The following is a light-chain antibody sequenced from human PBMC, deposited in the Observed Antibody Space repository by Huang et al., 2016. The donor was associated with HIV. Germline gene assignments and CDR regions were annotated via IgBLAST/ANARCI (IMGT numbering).Light chain of an antibody. CDR3: QQYYSTPLT. CDR2: WAA. Sequence: DIVMTQSPDSLAVSLGERATINCKSSQSVLYNSNNKNYLAWYQQKPGQPPNQLIYWAATRESGVPDRFSGSGSGTDFTLTISSLQAEDVAVYYCQQYYSTPLTFGGGTKVEIK. CDR1: QSVLYNSNNKNY. V-gene: IGKV4-1*01. J-gene: IGKJ4*01.